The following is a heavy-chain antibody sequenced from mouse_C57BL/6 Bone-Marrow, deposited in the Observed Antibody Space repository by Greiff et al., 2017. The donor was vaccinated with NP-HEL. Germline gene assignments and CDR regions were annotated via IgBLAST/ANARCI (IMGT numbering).Heavy chain of an antibody. V-gene: IGHV5-12*01. CDR3: ARHDRQGAMDY. CDR1: GFTFSDYY. J-gene: IGHJ4*01. D-gene: IGHD3-2*02. CDR2: ISNGGGST. Sequence: EVKLMESGGGLVQPGGSLKLSCAASGFTFSDYYMYWVRQTPEKRLEWVAYISNGGGSTYYPDTVKGRFTISRDNAKNTLYLQMSRLKSEDTAMYYCARHDRQGAMDYWGQGTSVTVSS.